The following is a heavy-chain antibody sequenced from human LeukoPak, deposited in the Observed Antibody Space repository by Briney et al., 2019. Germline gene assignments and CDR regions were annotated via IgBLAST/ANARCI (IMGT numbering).Heavy chain of an antibody. CDR3: ARGQYCSGGSCYFLVDY. CDR2: INHIGST. J-gene: IGHJ4*02. Sequence: SETLSLTCAVYGGSFGGYYWGWIRQPQGKGLEWIGEINHIGSTNYNPSLRSRLTISVDTSKNQFSLKLSSVPAADTAVYYCARGQYCSGGSCYFLVDYWGQGTLVTVSS. D-gene: IGHD2-15*01. V-gene: IGHV4-34*01. CDR1: GGSFGGYY.